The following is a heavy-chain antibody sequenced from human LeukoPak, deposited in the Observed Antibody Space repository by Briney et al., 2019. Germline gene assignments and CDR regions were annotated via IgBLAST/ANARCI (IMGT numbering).Heavy chain of an antibody. CDR2: IIPRFGTA. CDR1: GGTFSSNG. J-gene: IGHJ4*02. Sequence: SVKVSCKASGGTFSSNGVSWVRQAHGQGLQWMGRIIPRFGTANYAQKFQGRVTITTDESTTTVYMELSSLRSEDTAVYFCARGCAPSSGFDYWGQGTLVTVSS. V-gene: IGHV1-69*05. CDR3: ARGCAPSSGFDY. D-gene: IGHD6-19*01.